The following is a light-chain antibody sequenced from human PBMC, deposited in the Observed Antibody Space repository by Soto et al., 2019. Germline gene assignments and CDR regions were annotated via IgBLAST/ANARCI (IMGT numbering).Light chain of an antibody. V-gene: IGKV3-11*01. J-gene: IGKJ2*01. CDR1: QSVSSY. Sequence: EIVSTQSPATLSLSPGERATLSCRASQSVSSYLAWYQQKPGQAPRLLIYDASKRATGIPARFSGSGSGTDFALAISSLNREDSAVYYCQQRSNWPHTFGQGTKLEIK. CDR3: QQRSNWPHT. CDR2: DAS.